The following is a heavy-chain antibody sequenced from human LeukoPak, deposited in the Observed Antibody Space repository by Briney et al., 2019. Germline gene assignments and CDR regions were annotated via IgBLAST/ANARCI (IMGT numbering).Heavy chain of an antibody. CDR2: IYYSGST. CDR3: ARDSVAVTTFIWFDP. V-gene: IGHV4-39*02. CDR1: GGSISSSSYY. J-gene: IGHJ5*02. Sequence: SETLSLTCTVSGGSISSSSYYWGWIRQPPGKGLEWIGSIYYSGSTYYNPSLKSRVTISVDTSKNQFSLKLSSVTAADTAVYYCARDSVAVTTFIWFDPWGQGTLVTVSS. D-gene: IGHD4-17*01.